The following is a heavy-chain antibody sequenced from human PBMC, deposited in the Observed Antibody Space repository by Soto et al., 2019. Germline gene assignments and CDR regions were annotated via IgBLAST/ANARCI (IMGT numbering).Heavy chain of an antibody. J-gene: IGHJ4*02. D-gene: IGHD2-2*01. Sequence: QVQLVQSGAEVKKPGASVKVSCKASGYTFTSYAMHWVRQAPGQRLEWMGWINAGNGNTKYSQKFQGRVTITRDTSASTAYMELSSLRSEDTAVYYCASDPYCSSTSCYPPIFDYWGQGTLVTVSS. CDR2: INAGNGNT. CDR1: GYTFTSYA. CDR3: ASDPYCSSTSCYPPIFDY. V-gene: IGHV1-3*01.